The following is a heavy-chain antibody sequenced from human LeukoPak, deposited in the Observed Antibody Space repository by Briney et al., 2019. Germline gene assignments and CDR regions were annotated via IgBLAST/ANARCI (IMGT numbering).Heavy chain of an antibody. CDR2: VFYTGDT. D-gene: IGHD2-15*01. CDR1: GGSITSYY. J-gene: IGHJ4*02. V-gene: IGHV4-59*08. Sequence: SETLSLTCTVSGGSITSYYWSWIRQPPGKGLEWIGYVFYTGDTNSNPSLKSRVTMSLDTSKNQLSLRLTSVTAADTAVYYCARHPFATPFDHWGRGTLVTVSS. CDR3: ARHPFATPFDH.